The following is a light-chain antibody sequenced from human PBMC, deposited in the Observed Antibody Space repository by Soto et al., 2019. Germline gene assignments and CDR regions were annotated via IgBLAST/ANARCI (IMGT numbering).Light chain of an antibody. Sequence: EIVMTQSPATLSVSPGERATLSCRASQSVGSNFAWYQQKPGQAPRLLIYAASTRATGIPARFSGSGSGTEFALTISSRQSEDFAVYYCQQYNNWPRTFGQGTKVEIK. J-gene: IGKJ1*01. V-gene: IGKV3-15*01. CDR3: QQYNNWPRT. CDR1: QSVGSN. CDR2: AAS.